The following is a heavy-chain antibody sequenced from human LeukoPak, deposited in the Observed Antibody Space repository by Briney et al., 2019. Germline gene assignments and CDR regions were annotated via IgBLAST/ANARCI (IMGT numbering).Heavy chain of an antibody. V-gene: IGHV1-69*04. D-gene: IGHD2-21*02. CDR3: ARSRIAYCGGDCYPEGYYGMDV. CDR1: GGTFSSYA. Sequence: SVKVSCKASGGTFSSYAISWVRQAPGQGLEWMGRIIPILGIANYAQKFQGRVTITADKSTSTAYMELSSLRSEDTAVYYCARSRIAYCGGDCYPEGYYGMDVWGQGTTVTVSS. CDR2: IIPILGIA. J-gene: IGHJ6*02.